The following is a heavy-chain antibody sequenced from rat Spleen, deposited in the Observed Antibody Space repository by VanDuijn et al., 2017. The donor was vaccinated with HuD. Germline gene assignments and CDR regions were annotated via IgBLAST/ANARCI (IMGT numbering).Heavy chain of an antibody. J-gene: IGHJ2*01. CDR3: ARHPDYSNYFDY. D-gene: IGHD1-1*01. V-gene: IGHV5S23*01. CDR2: ISPRGGST. Sequence: EVQLVESGGGLVQPGRSLKLSFAASGFTFSDYNMAWVRQAPTKGLEWVASISPRGGSTYYRDSVKGRFTVSRDNAKSTLYLQMDSLRSEDTATYYCARHPDYSNYFDYWGQGVMVTVSS. CDR1: GFTFSDYN.